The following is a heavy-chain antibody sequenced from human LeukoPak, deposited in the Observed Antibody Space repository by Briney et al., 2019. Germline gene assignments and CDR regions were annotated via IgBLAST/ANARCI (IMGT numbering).Heavy chain of an antibody. D-gene: IGHD6-19*01. Sequence: GASVKVSCTASGYTFTSYYMHWVRQAPGQGLEWMGIINPSGGSTSYAQKFQGRVTMTRDTSTSTVYMELSSLRSEDTAVYYCARDGGIAVAGAPHSWYYFDYWGQGTLVTVSS. CDR2: INPSGGST. CDR1: GYTFTSYY. J-gene: IGHJ4*02. CDR3: ARDGGIAVAGAPHSWYYFDY. V-gene: IGHV1-46*01.